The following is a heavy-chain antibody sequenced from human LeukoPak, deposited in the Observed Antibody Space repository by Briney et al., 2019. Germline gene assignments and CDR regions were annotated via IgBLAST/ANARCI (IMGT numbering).Heavy chain of an antibody. V-gene: IGHV3-53*01. CDR3: ATSYYESSVYLDWHFDL. Sequence: GGPLRLSCGASGFTVSSHYVRWVRQGPGKGREGGSSIYTGGSTYYTDSVRGRFTISRDNSKNTLCLQVNRLRAEDTAVYYCATSYYESSVYLDWHFDLWGRGTLVTVSS. CDR1: GFTVSSHY. J-gene: IGHJ2*01. CDR2: IYTGGST. D-gene: IGHD3-22*01.